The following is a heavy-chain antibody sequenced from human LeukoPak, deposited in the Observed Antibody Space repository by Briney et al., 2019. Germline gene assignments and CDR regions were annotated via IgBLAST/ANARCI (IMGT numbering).Heavy chain of an antibody. V-gene: IGHV3-23*01. Sequence: GGSLRLSCAASGFTCSGYAMSWVRQAPGKGLEWVSAISGSGGSTYYADSVKGRFTISRDNSKNTLYLQMNSLRAEDTAVYYCAKDEDYMVSYNWFDPWGQGTLVTVSS. CDR1: GFTCSGYA. CDR3: AKDEDYMVSYNWFDP. J-gene: IGHJ5*02. D-gene: IGHD4-11*01. CDR2: ISGSGGST.